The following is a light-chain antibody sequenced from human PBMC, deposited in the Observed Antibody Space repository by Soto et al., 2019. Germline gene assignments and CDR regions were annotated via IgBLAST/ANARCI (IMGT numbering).Light chain of an antibody. CDR1: QSVRSSY. V-gene: IGKV3D-20*02. J-gene: IGKJ5*01. Sequence: ESVLTQSPGTLSLSPGERATLSCRASQSVRSSYLAWYQQQPGQAPRLLMYEASRRATGIPDRFSGSGSGTDFTLTISSLEPEDFAVYYCQQRGSWGYTFGHGTRLEI. CDR3: QQRGSWGYT. CDR2: EAS.